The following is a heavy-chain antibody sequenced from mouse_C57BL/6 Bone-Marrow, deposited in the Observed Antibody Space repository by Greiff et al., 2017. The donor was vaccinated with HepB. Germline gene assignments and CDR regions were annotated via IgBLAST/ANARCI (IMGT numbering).Heavy chain of an antibody. V-gene: IGHV1-74*01. D-gene: IGHD2-2*01. CDR3: AMMVYGYDSYWYFDV. Sequence: QVHVKQPGAELVKPGASVKVSCKASGYTFTSYWMHWVKQRPGQGLEWIGRIHPSDSDTNYNQKFKGKATLTVDKSSSTAYMQLISLTSEDSAVYYCAMMVYGYDSYWYFDVWGTGTTVTVSS. J-gene: IGHJ1*03. CDR2: IHPSDSDT. CDR1: GYTFTSYW.